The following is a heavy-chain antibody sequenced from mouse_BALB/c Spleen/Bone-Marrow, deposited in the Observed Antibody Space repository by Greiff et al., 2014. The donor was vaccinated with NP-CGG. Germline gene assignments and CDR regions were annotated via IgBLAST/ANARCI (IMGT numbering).Heavy chain of an antibody. Sequence: QVQLQQSGAELAKPGASVKMSGKASGYTFTSYWMHWVKQRPGQGLEWIGYINPSTGYTEYNQKFKDKATLTADKSSSTAYMQLSSLTSEDSAVYYCAREGYYGSPFAYWGQGTLVTVSA. CDR2: INPSTGYT. V-gene: IGHV1-7*01. CDR1: GYTFTSYW. D-gene: IGHD1-1*01. CDR3: AREGYYGSPFAY. J-gene: IGHJ3*01.